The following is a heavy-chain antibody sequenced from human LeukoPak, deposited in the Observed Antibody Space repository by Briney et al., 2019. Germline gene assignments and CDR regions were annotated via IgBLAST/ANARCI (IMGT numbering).Heavy chain of an antibody. V-gene: IGHV3-30*03. CDR1: GFTFSSYG. Sequence: GGSLRLSCAASGFTFSSYGMHWVRQAPGKGLEWVAVISYDGSNKYYADSVKGRFTISRDNSKNTLYLQMNSLRTEDTAVYYCARGLPNYYGMDVWGQGTTVTVSS. CDR3: ARGLPNYYGMDV. J-gene: IGHJ6*02. CDR2: ISYDGSNK.